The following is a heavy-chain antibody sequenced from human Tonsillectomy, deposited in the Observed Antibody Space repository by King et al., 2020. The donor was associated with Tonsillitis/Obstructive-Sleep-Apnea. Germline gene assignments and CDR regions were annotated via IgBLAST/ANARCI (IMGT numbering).Heavy chain of an antibody. CDR3: ARVHTSGWYWWFDP. V-gene: IGHV4-59*01. CDR1: GVSISSYY. CDR2: IYYSGST. Sequence: QLQESGPGLVKPSETLSLTCTVSGVSISSYYWSWIRQPPGTGLEWIGYIYYSGSTNYNPSLKSRVTMSVDPSKNRFSLNLSSVTAADTAVYYCARVHTSGWYWWFDPWGQGTLVTVSS. J-gene: IGHJ5*02. D-gene: IGHD6-19*01.